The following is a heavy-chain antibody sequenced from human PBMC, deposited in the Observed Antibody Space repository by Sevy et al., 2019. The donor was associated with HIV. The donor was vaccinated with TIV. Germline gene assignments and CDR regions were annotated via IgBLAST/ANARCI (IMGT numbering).Heavy chain of an antibody. Sequence: GGSLRLSCAASGFTFSNAWMSWVRQAPGKGLEWVGRIKSKTDGGTTDYAAPVKGKFTISRDDSKNTLYLQMNSLKTEDTAVYYCTARGTNRDGYPHRFFYWGQGTLVTVSS. CDR3: TARGTNRDGYPHRFFY. D-gene: IGHD2-8*01. V-gene: IGHV3-15*01. CDR1: GFTFSNAW. CDR2: IKSKTDGGTT. J-gene: IGHJ4*02.